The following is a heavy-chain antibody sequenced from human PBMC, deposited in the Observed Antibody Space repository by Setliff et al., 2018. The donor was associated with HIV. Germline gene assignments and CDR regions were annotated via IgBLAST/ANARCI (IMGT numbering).Heavy chain of an antibody. D-gene: IGHD3-10*01. CDR3: AKTNGENY. CDR1: GGSISSNSYY. V-gene: IGHV4-39*07. J-gene: IGHJ4*02. Sequence: PSETLSLTCTVSGGSISSNSYYWGWIRQSPGKGLEWSGSVSYSGSTYYNPSLKSRVTISVDTSKNQFSLTLTSVTAADTAVYYCAKTNGENYWGQGTLVTVSS. CDR2: VSYSGST.